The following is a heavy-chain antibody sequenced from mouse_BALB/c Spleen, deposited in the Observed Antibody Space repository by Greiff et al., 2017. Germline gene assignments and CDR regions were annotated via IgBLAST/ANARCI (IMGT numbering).Heavy chain of an antibody. Sequence: EVQLQQSGAELVRSGASVKLSCTASGFNIKDYYMHWVKQRPEQGLEWIGWIDPENGDTEYAPKFQGKATMTADTSSNTAYLQLSSLTSEDTAVYYCNPRGYDAAFAYWGQGTLVTVSA. CDR1: GFNIKDYY. J-gene: IGHJ3*01. CDR3: NPRGYDAAFAY. V-gene: IGHV14-4*02. CDR2: IDPENGDT. D-gene: IGHD2-14*01.